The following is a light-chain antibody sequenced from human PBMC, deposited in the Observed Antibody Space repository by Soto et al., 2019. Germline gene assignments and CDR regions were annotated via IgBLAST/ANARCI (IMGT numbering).Light chain of an antibody. CDR2: EVS. J-gene: IGLJ3*02. V-gene: IGLV2-14*01. CDR1: SSDVGAYNY. CDR3: ASYTSSSTGV. Sequence: QSALTQPASVSGSPGQSITISCTGTSSDVGAYNYVSWYQQHPGKAPKLMIYEVSSRPSGVSNRVSGSKSGNTASLTISGLQAEDEADYYCASYTSSSTGVFGGGTQLTV.